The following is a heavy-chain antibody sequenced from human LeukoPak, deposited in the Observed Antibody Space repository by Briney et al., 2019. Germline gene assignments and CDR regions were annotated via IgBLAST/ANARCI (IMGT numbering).Heavy chain of an antibody. CDR3: ARLPLTAREHFDY. CDR1: GFTFSSYW. Sequence: GGSLRLSCAASGFTFSSYWMSWVRQAPGRGLEWVANINEDGSKKYPVDSVKGRFTISRDNAKNSLYLQVNSLRAEDTAVYYCARLPLTAREHFDYWGQGTLVTVSS. V-gene: IGHV3-7*05. J-gene: IGHJ4*02. D-gene: IGHD1-1*01. CDR2: INEDGSKK.